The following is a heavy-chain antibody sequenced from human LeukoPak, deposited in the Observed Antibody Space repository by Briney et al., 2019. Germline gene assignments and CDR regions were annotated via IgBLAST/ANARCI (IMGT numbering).Heavy chain of an antibody. CDR2: ISAYNGNT. D-gene: IGHD2-2*01. CDR3: ARVLGYCSSTSCYDFDY. CDR1: GYTFTIYG. Sequence: ASVKVSCTASGYTFTIYGISWVRQAPGQGLEWMGWISAYNGNTNYAQKLQGRVTMTTDTSTSTAYMELRSLRSDDTAVYYCARVLGYCSSTSCYDFDYWGQGTLVTVSS. V-gene: IGHV1-18*01. J-gene: IGHJ4*02.